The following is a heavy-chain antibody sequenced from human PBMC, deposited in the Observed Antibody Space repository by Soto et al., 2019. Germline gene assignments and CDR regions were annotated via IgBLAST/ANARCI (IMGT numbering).Heavy chain of an antibody. CDR3: ARDLASSGPRSEYSSSPGND. CDR1: GGTFSSYA. CDR2: IIPIFGTA. J-gene: IGHJ4*02. V-gene: IGHV1-69*06. Sequence: ASVKVSCKASGGTFSSYAISWVRRAPGQGLEWMGGIIPIFGTANYAQKFQGRVTITADKSTSTAYMELSSLRSEDTAAYYCARDLASSGPRSEYSSSPGNDWGQGTLVTVSS. D-gene: IGHD6-6*01.